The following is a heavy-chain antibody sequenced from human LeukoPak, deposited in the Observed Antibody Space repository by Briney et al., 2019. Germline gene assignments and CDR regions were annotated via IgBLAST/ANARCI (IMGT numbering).Heavy chain of an antibody. CDR3: ARHTSYYFDY. D-gene: IGHD3-10*01. CDR2: IYYSGST. V-gene: IGHV4-59*08. Sequence: SETLSLTCTDPGGSTSNSYRSWIRQPPGKGLEWIGYIYYSGSTNYNPSLKSRVTISVDTSKTQFSLKLSSVTAAVTAVYFCARHTSYYFDYWGQGTLVSVSS. J-gene: IGHJ4*02. CDR1: GGSTSNSY.